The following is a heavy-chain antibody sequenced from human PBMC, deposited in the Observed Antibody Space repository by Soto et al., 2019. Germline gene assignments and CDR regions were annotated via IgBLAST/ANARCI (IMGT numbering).Heavy chain of an antibody. V-gene: IGHV3-20*04. D-gene: IGHD6-19*01. J-gene: IGHJ3*02. CDR3: ACAVADSAFDI. CDR2: INWNGGST. CDR1: GFTFDDYG. Sequence: GGSLRLSCAASGFTFDDYGMSWVRQAPGKGLEWVSGINWNGGSTGYADSVKGRFTISRDNAKNSLYLQMNSLRAEDTAVYYCACAVADSAFDIWGLGTMVTVSS.